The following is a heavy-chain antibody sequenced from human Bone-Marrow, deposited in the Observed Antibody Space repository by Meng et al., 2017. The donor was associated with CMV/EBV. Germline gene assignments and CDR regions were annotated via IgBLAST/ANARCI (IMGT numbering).Heavy chain of an antibody. V-gene: IGHV3-53*01. CDR3: ARGGVYAFDI. CDR1: GFTVYSDY. Sequence: ETLSLTCAASGFTVYSDYMSWVRQAPGKGLEWVSLIYSGGSTYYPDSVKGRFTISRDNSKNTLYLQMNSLRAEDTAVYYCARGGVYAFDIWGQGTMVTVSS. J-gene: IGHJ3*02. D-gene: IGHD2-8*02. CDR2: IYSGGST.